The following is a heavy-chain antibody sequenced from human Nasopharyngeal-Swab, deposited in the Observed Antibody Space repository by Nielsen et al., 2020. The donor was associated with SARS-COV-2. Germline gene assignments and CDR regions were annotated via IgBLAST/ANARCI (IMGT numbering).Heavy chain of an antibody. J-gene: IGHJ6*02. CDR1: GGSFSGYY. CDR3: ARLKSLGMDV. Sequence: GSLRLSCAVYGGSFSGYYWSWIQQPPGKGLEWIGYIYYSGSTNYNPSLKSRVTISVDTSKNQFSLKLSSVTAADTAVYYCARLKSLGMDVWGQGTTVTVSS. V-gene: IGHV4-59*08. CDR2: IYYSGST.